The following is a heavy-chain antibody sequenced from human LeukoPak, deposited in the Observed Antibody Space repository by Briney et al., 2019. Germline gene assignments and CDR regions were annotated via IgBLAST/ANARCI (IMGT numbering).Heavy chain of an antibody. CDR3: ARGSSGWYRSVWFDP. CDR1: GYTLTELS. Sequence: ASVKVSCKVSGYTLTELSMHWVRQAPGKGLEWMGGFDPEDGETIYAQKFQGRVTMTRNTSISTAYMELSSLRSEDTAVYYCARGSSGWYRSVWFDPWGQGTLVTVSS. CDR2: FDPEDGET. V-gene: IGHV1-24*01. D-gene: IGHD6-19*01. J-gene: IGHJ5*02.